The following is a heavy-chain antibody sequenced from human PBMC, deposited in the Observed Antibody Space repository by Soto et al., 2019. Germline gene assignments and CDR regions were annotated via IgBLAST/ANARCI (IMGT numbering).Heavy chain of an antibody. Sequence: QLQLQESGSGLVKPSQTLSLTCGVSGGSITSDGYSWSWIRQPPGKGLEWIAYSYHSGSTYYNPSLKSRVTISVDRSKNQFSLKLTSVTAADTAVYYCARAKDYYFDYWGQGTLVTVSS. J-gene: IGHJ4*02. V-gene: IGHV4-30-2*01. CDR3: ARAKDYYFDY. CDR2: SYHSGST. CDR1: GGSITSDGYS.